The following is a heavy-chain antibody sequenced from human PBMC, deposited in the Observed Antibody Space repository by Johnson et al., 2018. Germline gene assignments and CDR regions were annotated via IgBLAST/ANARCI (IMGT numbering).Heavy chain of an antibody. CDR3: ARGLYGDYVGSEYLQH. Sequence: EVQLVESGGGLVQPGGSLRLSCAASGFTFSDYWMQWVRQGPGKGLVWVSRISPDGSSASYPDSVKGRFTISRDNAKNTLYLQMDSLRVEDTAVYFCARGLYGDYVGSEYLQHWGQGTLVTVSS. CDR2: ISPDGSSA. J-gene: IGHJ1*01. D-gene: IGHD4-17*01. CDR1: GFTFSDYW. V-gene: IGHV3-74*01.